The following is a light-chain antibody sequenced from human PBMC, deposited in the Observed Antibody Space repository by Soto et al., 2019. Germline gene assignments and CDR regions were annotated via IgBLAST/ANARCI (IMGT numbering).Light chain of an antibody. V-gene: IGLV2-8*01. CDR2: EVT. J-gene: IGLJ2*01. Sequence: QSALTQPPSASGSPGQSVTLSCTGTSSDVGGYGYVSWYQQHPGKAPKLMIFEVTKRASGGPNRVSGSKSGNTASLTVSGVQAEDEADYYCSSYAGINTYVVFGGGTKLTVL. CDR1: SSDVGGYGY. CDR3: SSYAGINTYVV.